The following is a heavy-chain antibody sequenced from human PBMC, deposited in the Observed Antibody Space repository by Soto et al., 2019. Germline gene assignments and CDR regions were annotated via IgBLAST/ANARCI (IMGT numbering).Heavy chain of an antibody. D-gene: IGHD3-22*01. V-gene: IGHV3-23*01. CDR3: AKTPFITMIVVVITGYFDY. J-gene: IGHJ4*02. CDR2: ISGSGGST. CDR1: GFNFSGYA. Sequence: PGGSLRLSCAASGFNFSGYAMSWVRQAPGKGLEWVSAISGSGGSTYYADSVKGRFTISRDNSKNTLYLQMNSLRAEDTAVYYCAKTPFITMIVVVITGYFDYWGQGTLVTVSS.